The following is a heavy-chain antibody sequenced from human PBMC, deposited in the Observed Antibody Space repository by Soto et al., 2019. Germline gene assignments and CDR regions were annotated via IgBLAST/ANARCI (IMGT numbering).Heavy chain of an antibody. CDR2: ISGSGGST. V-gene: IGHV3-23*01. CDR1: GFTFSSDA. CDR3: AKVTQYYDILTGAQEHFDY. D-gene: IGHD3-9*01. Sequence: GGSLRLSCAASGFTFSSDAMSWVRQAPGKGLEWVSAISGSGGSTYYADSVKGRFTISRDNSKNTLYLQMNSLRAEDTAVYYCAKVTQYYDILTGAQEHFDYWGQGTLVTVSS. J-gene: IGHJ4*02.